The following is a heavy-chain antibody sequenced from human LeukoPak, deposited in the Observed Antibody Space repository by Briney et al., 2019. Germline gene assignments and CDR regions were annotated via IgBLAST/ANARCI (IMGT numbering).Heavy chain of an antibody. CDR2: IFESGST. CDR1: GVSISRSTYF. Sequence: TSQTLSLTCTVSGVSISRSTYFWGWIRQPPGKGLEWFGSIFESGSTYYNPSLKSRVTIAVDRSRNQFSLRLTSVTPTDTAVYYCARTGFVGTTDHDAFDIWGQGTLVTVSS. J-gene: IGHJ3*02. CDR3: ARTGFVGTTDHDAFDI. V-gene: IGHV4-39*01. D-gene: IGHD1-26*01.